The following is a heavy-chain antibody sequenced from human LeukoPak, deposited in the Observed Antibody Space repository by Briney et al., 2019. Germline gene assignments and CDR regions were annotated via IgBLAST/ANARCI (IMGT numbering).Heavy chain of an antibody. CDR3: ARRNWDYYFDY. D-gene: IGHD1-7*01. J-gene: IGHJ4*02. CDR1: GFTFSSYS. V-gene: IGHV3-21*01. CDR2: FSSRSSYI. Sequence: GGSLRLSCAASGFTFSSYSMNWVRQAPGKGLEWVSSFSSRSSYIYYADSVKGRFTISRDNAKNSLYLQMNSLRAEDTAVYYCARRNWDYYFDYWGQGTLVTVSS.